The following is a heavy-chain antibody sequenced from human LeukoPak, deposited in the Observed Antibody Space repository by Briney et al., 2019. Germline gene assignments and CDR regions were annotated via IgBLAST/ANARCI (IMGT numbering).Heavy chain of an antibody. CDR2: IYPGDSDT. CDR3: ARHCSSTSCPDYYGMDV. Sequence: PGESLKISCKGSGYSLTSYWIGWVRQMPGKGLEWMGIIYPGDSDTRYSPSFQGQVTISADKSISTAYLQWSSLKASDTAMYYCARHCSSTSCPDYYGMDVWGQGTTVTVSS. J-gene: IGHJ6*02. D-gene: IGHD2-2*01. CDR1: GYSLTSYW. V-gene: IGHV5-51*01.